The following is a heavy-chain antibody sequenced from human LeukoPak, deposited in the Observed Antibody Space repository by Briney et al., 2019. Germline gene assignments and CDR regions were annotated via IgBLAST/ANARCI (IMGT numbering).Heavy chain of an antibody. Sequence: SETLSLTGTVSGGSISSGGYYWRWIRQHPGKGLEWIGYIYYSGSTYYNPSLKSRVTISVDTSKNQFSLKLSSVTAADTAVYYCARVSLVRGVIINYGMDVWGQGTTVTVSS. CDR2: IYYSGST. J-gene: IGHJ6*02. D-gene: IGHD3-10*01. CDR3: ARVSLVRGVIINYGMDV. V-gene: IGHV4-31*03. CDR1: GGSISSGGYY.